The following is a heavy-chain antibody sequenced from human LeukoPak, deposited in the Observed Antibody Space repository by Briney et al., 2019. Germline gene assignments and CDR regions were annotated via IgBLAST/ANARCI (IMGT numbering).Heavy chain of an antibody. Sequence: SETLSLTCTASGGSVTDYYWSRIRQSPGKGLEWIGYIYYTGTSYNPSLKSRVTISADTSKNQFSLKLISVTAADTAVYYCASRKLGNDYWGQGTLVTVSS. J-gene: IGHJ4*02. CDR2: IYYTGT. CDR3: ASRKLGNDY. CDR1: GGSVTDYY. D-gene: IGHD7-27*01. V-gene: IGHV4-59*02.